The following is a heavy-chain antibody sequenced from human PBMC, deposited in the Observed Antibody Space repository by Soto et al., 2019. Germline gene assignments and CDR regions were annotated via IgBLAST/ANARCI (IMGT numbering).Heavy chain of an antibody. CDR3: ARMEWYRLPPGGQKNWFDP. D-gene: IGHD2-2*01. J-gene: IGHJ5*02. CDR1: GGTFSSYT. V-gene: IGHV1-69*02. Sequence: ASVKVSCKASGGTFSSYTISWVRQAPGQGLEWMGRIIPILGIANYAQKFQGRVTITAGKSTSTAYMELSSLRSEDTAVYYCARMEWYRLPPGGQKNWFDPWGQGTLVTVSS. CDR2: IIPILGIA.